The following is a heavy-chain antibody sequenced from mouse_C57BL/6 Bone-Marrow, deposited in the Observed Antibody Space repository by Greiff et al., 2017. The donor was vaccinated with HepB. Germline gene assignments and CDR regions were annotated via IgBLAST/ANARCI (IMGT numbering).Heavy chain of an antibody. J-gene: IGHJ1*03. CDR3: TTYGYYYGSSFRYFDV. Sequence: EVKLQESGAELVRPGASVKLSCTASGFNIKDDYMHWVKQRPEQGLEWIGWIVPENGDTEYASKFQGKATITADTSSNTAYLQLSSLTSEDTAVYYCTTYGYYYGSSFRYFDVWGTGTTVTVSS. V-gene: IGHV14-4*01. D-gene: IGHD1-1*01. CDR2: IVPENGDT. CDR1: GFNIKDDY.